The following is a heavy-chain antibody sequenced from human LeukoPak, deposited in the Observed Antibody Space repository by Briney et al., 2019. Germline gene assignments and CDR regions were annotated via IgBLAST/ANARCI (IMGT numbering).Heavy chain of an antibody. CDR1: GGTFSSYA. D-gene: IGHD3-22*01. CDR2: IIPIFGTA. CDR3: ARDYRYYYDSSGYYYFDY. J-gene: IGHJ4*02. Sequence: ASVKVSCKASGGTFSSYAISWVRQAPGQGLEWMGGIIPIFGTANYAQKFQGRVTITADESTSTAYMELSSLRSEGTAVYYCARDYRYYYDSSGYYYFDYWGQGTLVTVSS. V-gene: IGHV1-69*13.